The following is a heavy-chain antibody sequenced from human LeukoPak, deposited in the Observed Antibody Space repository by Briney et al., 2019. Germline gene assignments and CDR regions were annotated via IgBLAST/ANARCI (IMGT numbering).Heavy chain of an antibody. J-gene: IGHJ4*02. CDR1: GFTFSSYA. CDR3: ARANKFWSGYYLDY. V-gene: IGHV3-64*01. D-gene: IGHD3-3*01. CDR2: ISSNGGST. Sequence: GGSLRLSCAASGFTFSSYAMHWVRQAPGKGLEYVSAISSNGGSTYYANSVKGRFTIFRDNSKNTLYLQMGSLRAEDMAVYYCARANKFWSGYYLDYWGQGTLVTVSS.